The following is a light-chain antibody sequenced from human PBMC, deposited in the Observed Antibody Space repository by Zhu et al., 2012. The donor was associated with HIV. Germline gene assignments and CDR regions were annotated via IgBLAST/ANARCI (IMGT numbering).Light chain of an antibody. J-gene: IGKJ2*01. V-gene: IGKV3-15*01. CDR2: GAS. Sequence: ETVMTQSPATLSLSPGERVTLSCRASQSVSNYLAWYQQKSGQAPRLLIYGASTRATDIPSRFSGSESGTEFTLTINSLQSEDFAVYYCQQYDRWPRYTFGQGTKLEIK. CDR1: QSVSNY. CDR3: QQYDRWPRYT.